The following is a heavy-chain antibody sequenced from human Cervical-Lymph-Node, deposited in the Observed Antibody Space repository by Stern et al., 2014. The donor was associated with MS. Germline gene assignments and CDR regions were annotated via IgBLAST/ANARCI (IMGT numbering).Heavy chain of an antibody. D-gene: IGHD2-15*01. CDR1: GFTFSTYW. Sequence: EVPLVESGGGLVQPGGSLRLSCAASGFTFSTYWMHWVRQAPGKGLVWVSRINSDESSTTYADSVKGRFSISRDNDKNTLYLQMNSLRAEDTAVYYCARGVMVAATYAYDIWGQGTMVTISS. J-gene: IGHJ3*02. CDR3: ARGVMVAATYAYDI. CDR2: INSDESST. V-gene: IGHV3-74*01.